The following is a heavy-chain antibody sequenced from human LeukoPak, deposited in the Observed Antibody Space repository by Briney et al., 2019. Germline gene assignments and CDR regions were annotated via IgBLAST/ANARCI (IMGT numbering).Heavy chain of an antibody. CDR2: IYYSGST. CDR3: ARATVTANFDY. Sequence: SQTLSLTCTVSGGSISNGGYYWSWIRQHPGKGLEWIGYIYYSGSTYYNPSLKSRVTISVDTSKNQFSLKLSSVTAADTAVYYCARATVTANFDYWGQGTLVTVSS. CDR1: GGSISNGGYY. D-gene: IGHD2-21*02. J-gene: IGHJ4*02. V-gene: IGHV4-31*03.